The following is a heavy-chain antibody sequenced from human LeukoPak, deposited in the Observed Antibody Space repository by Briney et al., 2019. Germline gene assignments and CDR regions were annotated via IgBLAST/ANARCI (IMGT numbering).Heavy chain of an antibody. CDR2: IYYSGST. Sequence: SETLSLTCAVSGGSISSGGYYWSWIRQHPGKGLEWIGYIYYSGSTYYNPSLKGRVTISVDTSKNQFSLKLSSVTAADTAVYYCARDRRALGGDAFDIWGQGTMVTVSS. D-gene: IGHD3-3*02. V-gene: IGHV4-31*11. CDR3: ARDRRALGGDAFDI. CDR1: GGSISSGGYY. J-gene: IGHJ3*02.